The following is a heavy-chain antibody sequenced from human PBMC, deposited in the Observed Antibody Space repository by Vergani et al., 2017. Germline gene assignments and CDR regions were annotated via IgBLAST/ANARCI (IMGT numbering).Heavy chain of an antibody. Sequence: EVQLVQSGAEVKKPGESLKLSCKGSGYSFTSYWIGWVRQMPGKGLEWMGIIYPGDSDTRYSPSFQGQVTISADKSISTAYLQWSSLKASDTAMYYCARSMGRVAATTGDPYYYYGMDVWGQGTTVTVSS. J-gene: IGHJ6*02. CDR3: ARSMGRVAATTGDPYYYYGMDV. CDR2: IYPGDSDT. D-gene: IGHD1-26*01. V-gene: IGHV5-51*03. CDR1: GYSFTSYW.